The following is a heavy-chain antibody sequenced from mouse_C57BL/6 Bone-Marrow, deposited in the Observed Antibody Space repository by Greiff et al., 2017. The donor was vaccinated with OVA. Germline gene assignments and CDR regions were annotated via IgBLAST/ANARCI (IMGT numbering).Heavy chain of an antibody. CDR2: ISSGSSTI. CDR3: ASTVVATGEDY. J-gene: IGHJ2*01. V-gene: IGHV5-17*01. CDR1: GFTFSDYG. D-gene: IGHD1-1*01. Sequence: EVKVVESGGGLVKPGGSLKLSCAASGFTFSDYGMHWVRQAPEKGLEWVAYISSGSSTIYYADTVKGRFTISRDNAKNTLFLQMTSLRSEDTAMYYCASTVVATGEDYWGQGTTLTVSS.